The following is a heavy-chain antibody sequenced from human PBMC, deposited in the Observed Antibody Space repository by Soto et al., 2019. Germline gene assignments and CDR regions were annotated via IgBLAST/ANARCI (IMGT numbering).Heavy chain of an antibody. D-gene: IGHD6-19*01. J-gene: IGHJ4*02. V-gene: IGHV1-3*01. CDR3: ARYSSGWTGPLDY. Sequence: ASVKVSCKASGYTFTIYAMHWVRQAPGQRLEWMGWINAGNGNTKYSQKFQGRVTITRDTSASTAYTELSSLRSEDTAVYYCARYSSGWTGPLDYWGQGTLVTASS. CDR2: INAGNGNT. CDR1: GYTFTIYA.